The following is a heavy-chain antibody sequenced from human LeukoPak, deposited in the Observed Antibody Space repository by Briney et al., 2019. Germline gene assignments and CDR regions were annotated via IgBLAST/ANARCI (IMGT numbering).Heavy chain of an antibody. CDR2: ISDNGVTR. CDR1: RFTFGSYV. J-gene: IGHJ1*01. CDR3: AKDPRLGEYYYDSSGYYYGYFQH. V-gene: IGHV3-23*01. D-gene: IGHD3-22*01. Sequence: GGSLRLSCAASRFTFGSYVMNWVRPAPGGGLGWVSSISDNGVTRYYADSVKGRFTISRDNSKNTLYLQMNSLRAEDTAVYYCAKDPRLGEYYYDSSGYYYGYFQHWGQGTLVTVSS.